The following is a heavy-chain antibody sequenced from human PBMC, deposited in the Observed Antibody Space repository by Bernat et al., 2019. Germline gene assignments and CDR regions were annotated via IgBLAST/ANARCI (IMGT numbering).Heavy chain of an antibody. J-gene: IGHJ4*02. CDR3: ARVSTFFTVTTLGYFDY. V-gene: IGHV3-48*04. CDR1: GFTFSSYN. D-gene: IGHD4-17*01. CDR2: ISGSSGTI. Sequence: EVQLVESGGGLVQPGGSLRLSCAASGFTFSSYNMNWVRQAPGRGLEWVSYISGSSGTIYYADSVKGRFTISRDNAKNSLYLQMNSLRAEDTAVYYCARVSTFFTVTTLGYFDYWGQGTLVTVSS.